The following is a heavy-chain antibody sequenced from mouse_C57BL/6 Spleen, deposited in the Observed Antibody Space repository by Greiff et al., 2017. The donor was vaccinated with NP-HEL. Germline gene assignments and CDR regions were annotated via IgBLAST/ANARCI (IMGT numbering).Heavy chain of an antibody. V-gene: IGHV1-26*01. CDR2: INPNNGGT. Sequence: EVQLQQSGPELVKPGASVKISCKASGYTFTDYYMNWVKQSHGKSLEWIGDINPNNGGTSYNQKFKGKATLTVDKSSSTAYMELRSLTSEDSAVYYYARSYGNYGAMDYWGQGTSVTVSS. J-gene: IGHJ4*01. CDR3: ARSYGNYGAMDY. D-gene: IGHD2-10*02. CDR1: GYTFTDYY.